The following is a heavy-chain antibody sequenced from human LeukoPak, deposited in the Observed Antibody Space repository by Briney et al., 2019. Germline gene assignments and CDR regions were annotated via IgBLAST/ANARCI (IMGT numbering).Heavy chain of an antibody. D-gene: IGHD2-15*01. Sequence: GESLKISCKSSGYRFISYWIGWVRQMPGKGLEWMGIISPGDSDTRYSPSFQAQVTISADKSISTAYLQWSRLKASDTAMYYCARRYCSAGSCLDYWGQGTLVTVSS. J-gene: IGHJ4*02. CDR2: ISPGDSDT. CDR3: ARRYCSAGSCLDY. V-gene: IGHV5-51*01. CDR1: GYRFISYW.